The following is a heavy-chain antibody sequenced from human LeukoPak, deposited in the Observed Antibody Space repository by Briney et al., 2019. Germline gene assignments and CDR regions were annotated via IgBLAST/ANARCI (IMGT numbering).Heavy chain of an antibody. CDR3: ARDQGIAAAGMVLDY. CDR1: GFTFSSYA. V-gene: IGHV3-30-3*01. Sequence: GGSLRLSCAASGFTFSSYAMHWVLQAPGKGLEWVAVISYDGSNKYYADSVKGRFTISRDNSKNTLYLQMNSLRAEDTAVYYCARDQGIAAAGMVLDYWGQGTLVTVSS. CDR2: ISYDGSNK. D-gene: IGHD6-13*01. J-gene: IGHJ4*02.